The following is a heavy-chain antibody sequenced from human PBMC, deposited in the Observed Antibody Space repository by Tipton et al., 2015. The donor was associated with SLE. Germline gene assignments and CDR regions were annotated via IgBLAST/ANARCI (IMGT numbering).Heavy chain of an antibody. D-gene: IGHD3-10*01. V-gene: IGHV3-NL1*01. J-gene: IGHJ6*02. CDR1: GFTFDDYA. CDR3: ARRVGSYYGMDV. CDR2: IHTGSIT. Sequence: SLRLSCAASGFTFDDYAMHWVRQAPGKGLEWVSLIHTGSITYYADSVKGRFTISRDNSKNTLYLQMNSLRAEDTAVYYCARRVGSYYGMDVWGQGTTVTISS.